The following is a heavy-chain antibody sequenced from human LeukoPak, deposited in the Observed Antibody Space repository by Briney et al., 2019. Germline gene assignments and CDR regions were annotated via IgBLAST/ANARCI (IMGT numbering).Heavy chain of an antibody. D-gene: IGHD5-12*01. J-gene: IGHJ5*01. V-gene: IGHV4-59*01. CDR1: GGSINSYY. Sequence: SETLSLTCTVSGGSINSYYWSWIRQPPGKGVEWIGYIYYSGSTNYNPSLKSRVTISVDTSKNQFSLKLSSLTAADPAVYYCARTNSWITQNPIILFDPWGQGTL. CDR3: ARTNSWITQNPIILFDP. CDR2: IYYSGST.